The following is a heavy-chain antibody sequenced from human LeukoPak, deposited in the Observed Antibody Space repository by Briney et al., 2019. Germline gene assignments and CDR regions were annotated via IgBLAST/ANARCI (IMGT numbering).Heavy chain of an antibody. CDR1: GFTFSSYA. CDR3: ARASDYYDSSGYYQGSYYFDY. V-gene: IGHV3-30-3*01. D-gene: IGHD3-22*01. Sequence: GGSLRLSCAVSGFTFSSYAMHWVRQAPGKGLEWVAVISYDGSNKYYADSVKGRFTISRDNSKNTLYLQMNSLRAEDTAVYYCARASDYYDSSGYYQGSYYFDYWGQGTLVTVSS. CDR2: ISYDGSNK. J-gene: IGHJ4*02.